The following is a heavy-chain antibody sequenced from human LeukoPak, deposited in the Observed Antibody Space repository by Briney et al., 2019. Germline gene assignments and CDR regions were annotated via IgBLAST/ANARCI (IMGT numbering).Heavy chain of an antibody. V-gene: IGHV3-7*01. Sequence: GGSLRLSCAASGFTFSSYWMSWVRQAPGKGLEWVANIKQDGSEKYYVDSVKGRFTISRDNAKNSLYLQMNRLRAEDTAVYYCARDLSYYDSSAPDYWGQGTLVTVSS. CDR1: GFTFSSYW. CDR3: ARDLSYYDSSAPDY. J-gene: IGHJ4*02. D-gene: IGHD3-22*01. CDR2: IKQDGSEK.